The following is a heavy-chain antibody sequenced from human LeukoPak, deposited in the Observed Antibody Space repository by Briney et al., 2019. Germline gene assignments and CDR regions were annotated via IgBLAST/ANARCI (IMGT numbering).Heavy chain of an antibody. V-gene: IGHV3-33*01. Sequence: GGSLRLSCAASGFTFSTYGMHWVRQAPGKGLEWVAVMWYNGDNKYYADSVQGRFTISRDNSKNTLSLQMNSLRAEDTAVYYCARDVGLRSAPRYWGQGTLVTVSS. CDR3: ARDVGLRSAPRY. CDR2: MWYNGDNK. CDR1: GFTFSTYG. D-gene: IGHD2/OR15-2a*01. J-gene: IGHJ4*02.